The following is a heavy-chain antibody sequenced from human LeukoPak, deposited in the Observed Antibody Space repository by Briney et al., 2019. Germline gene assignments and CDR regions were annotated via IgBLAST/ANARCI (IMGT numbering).Heavy chain of an antibody. CDR3: ARVLLQQGTFNWFDP. Sequence: PSETLSLTCTVSGGSISSYYWSWIRQPAGKGLEWIGRIYTSGSTNYNPSLKSRVTISVDTSKNQFSLKLSSVTAADTAVYYCARVLLQQGTFNWFDPWGQGTLVTVSS. CDR1: GGSISSYY. CDR2: IYTSGST. J-gene: IGHJ5*02. D-gene: IGHD6-13*01. V-gene: IGHV4-4*07.